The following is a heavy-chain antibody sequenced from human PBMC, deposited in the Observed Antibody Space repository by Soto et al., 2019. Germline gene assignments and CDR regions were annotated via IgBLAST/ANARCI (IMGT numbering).Heavy chain of an antibody. V-gene: IGHV3-30*18. CDR2: ISYDGSNK. CDR1: GFTFSSYG. Sequence: QVQLVESGGGVVQPGRSLRLSCAASGFTFSSYGMHWVRQAPGKGLEWVAVISYDGSNKYYADSVKGRFTISRDNSKNTXXLQRNSLRAEDTAVYYCAKDALYYYDSSGLYYFDYWGQGTLVTVSS. D-gene: IGHD3-22*01. CDR3: AKDALYYYDSSGLYYFDY. J-gene: IGHJ4*02.